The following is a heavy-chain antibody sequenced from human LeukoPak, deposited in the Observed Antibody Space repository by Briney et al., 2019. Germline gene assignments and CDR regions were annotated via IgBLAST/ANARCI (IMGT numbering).Heavy chain of an antibody. CDR3: ARVGATPGGLDY. Sequence: ASVKVSCKASGYTFTSYYMHWVRQAPGQGLEWMGIINPSGGSTSYAQKFQGRVAMTRDTSTSTVYMELSSLRSEDTAVYYCARVGATPGGLDYWGQGTLVTVSS. J-gene: IGHJ4*02. CDR1: GYTFTSYY. D-gene: IGHD1-26*01. V-gene: IGHV1-46*01. CDR2: INPSGGST.